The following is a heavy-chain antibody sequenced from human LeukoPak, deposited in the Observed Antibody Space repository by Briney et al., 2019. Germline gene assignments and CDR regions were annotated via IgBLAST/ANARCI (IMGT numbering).Heavy chain of an antibody. CDR1: GFTFSSYG. D-gene: IGHD3-16*01. CDR2: ISYDGSNK. J-gene: IGHJ4*02. Sequence: GGSLRLSCAASGFTFSSYGMHWVCQAPGKGLEWVAVISYDGSNKYYADSVKGRFTISRDNSKNTLYLQMNSLRAEDSAVYYCARAGGMSRYYFDYWGQGTLVTVSS. V-gene: IGHV3-30*03. CDR3: ARAGGMSRYYFDY.